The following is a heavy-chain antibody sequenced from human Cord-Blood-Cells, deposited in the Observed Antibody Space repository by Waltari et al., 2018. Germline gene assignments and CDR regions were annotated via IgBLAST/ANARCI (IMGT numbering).Heavy chain of an antibody. D-gene: IGHD3-3*01. J-gene: IGHJ3*02. CDR2: IYYSGST. CDR3: ASVLRFLEWLLPMDAFDI. V-gene: IGHV4-39*01. Sequence: QLQLQESGPGLVKPSETLSLTCTVSGGSISSSRYYWGWIRQPPGKGLEWIGSIYYSGSTYYNPSLKSRVTISVDTSKNQFSLKLSSVTAADTAVYYCASVLRFLEWLLPMDAFDIWGQGTMVTVSS. CDR1: GGSISSSRYY.